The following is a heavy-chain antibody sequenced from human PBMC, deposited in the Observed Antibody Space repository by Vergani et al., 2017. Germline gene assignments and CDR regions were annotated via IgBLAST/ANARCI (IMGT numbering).Heavy chain of an antibody. CDR3: AKTHDFSSLYSSYNWFDP. J-gene: IGHJ5*02. CDR1: GYSITNYW. V-gene: IGHV5-51*03. D-gene: IGHD3-3*01. CDR2: IYAGDSDV. Sequence: EVQLVQSGAEVKQPGASLKISCQGSGYSITNYWIAWVRQRPGKGLEWMGIIYAGDSDVRYSPSFQGQVTMSVDKSLSTAYLQWSSLKASDTATYYCAKTHDFSSLYSSYNWFDPWGQGTQVTVSS.